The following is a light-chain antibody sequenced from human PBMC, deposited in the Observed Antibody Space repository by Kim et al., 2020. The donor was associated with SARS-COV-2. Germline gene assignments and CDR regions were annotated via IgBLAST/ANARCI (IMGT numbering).Light chain of an antibody. CDR3: SAWENSLGDWV. V-gene: IGLV10-54*04. J-gene: IGLJ3*02. Sequence: NATLTSTANTNNVGYQGAAWLQQHQGHPPTLLSYRNNKRPSGISERFSASRSGNAGSLSITDPQPEDEADYYCSAWENSLGDWVFGGGTQLTVL. CDR1: TNNVGYQG. CDR2: RNN.